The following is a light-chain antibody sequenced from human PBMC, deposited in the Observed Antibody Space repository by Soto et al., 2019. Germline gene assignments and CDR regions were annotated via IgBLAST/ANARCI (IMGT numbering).Light chain of an antibody. Sequence: QSALTQPASVSGSPGQSITISCTGTSSDVGAYNYVSWYQQHPGKAPKLMIYDVNIRPSGVSNRFSGSKSGNTASLTISGLQAEDEADYYCTSWTTSTTMKFGGGTKVTVL. CDR1: SSDVGAYNY. J-gene: IGLJ2*01. V-gene: IGLV2-14*01. CDR2: DVN. CDR3: TSWTTSTTMK.